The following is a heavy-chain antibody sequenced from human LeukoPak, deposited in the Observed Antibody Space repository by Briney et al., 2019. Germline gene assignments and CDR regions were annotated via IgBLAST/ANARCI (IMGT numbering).Heavy chain of an antibody. CDR3: ARGQGSSSWYPY. CDR1: GGSISSSSYY. CDR2: IYYSGST. V-gene: IGHV4-39*07. J-gene: IGHJ4*02. Sequence: SETLSLTCTVSGGSISSSSYYWGWIRQPPGKGLEWIGSIYYSGSTYYNPSLKSRVTISVDTSKNQFSLKLSSVTAADTAVYYCARGQGSSSWYPYWGQGTLVTVSS. D-gene: IGHD6-13*01.